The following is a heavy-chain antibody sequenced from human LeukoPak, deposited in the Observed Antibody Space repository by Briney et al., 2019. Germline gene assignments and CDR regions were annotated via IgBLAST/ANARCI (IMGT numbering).Heavy chain of an antibody. Sequence: GGSLRLSCAASGFTFSSHWMHWVRQAPEKGLVGVSHINAYGSATYYAASVKGRFTISRDNARNTLYLQMHSLTAEDTGVYYCVRGALRDCSYTSCTRGNWFDPWGQGTLVTVSS. CDR1: GFTFSSHW. D-gene: IGHD2-2*01. CDR2: INAYGSAT. V-gene: IGHV3-74*01. J-gene: IGHJ5*02. CDR3: VRGALRDCSYTSCTRGNWFDP.